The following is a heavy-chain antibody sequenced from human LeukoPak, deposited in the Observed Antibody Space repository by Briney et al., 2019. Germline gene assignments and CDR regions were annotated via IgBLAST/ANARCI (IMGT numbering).Heavy chain of an antibody. D-gene: IGHD1-26*01. CDR1: GYRFNAYW. V-gene: IGHV5-51*01. Sequence: GESLKISCKGSGYRFNAYWIAWVRQMPGKGLEWMGIIYPDDSDTRYSPSFQGQVTISADKSISTAYLQWSSLKASDTAMYYCARQGGSYDFDYWGQGTLVTVSS. CDR3: ARQGGSYDFDY. J-gene: IGHJ4*02. CDR2: IYPDDSDT.